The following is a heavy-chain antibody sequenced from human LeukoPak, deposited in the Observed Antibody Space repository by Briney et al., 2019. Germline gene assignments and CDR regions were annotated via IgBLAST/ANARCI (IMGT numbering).Heavy chain of an antibody. V-gene: IGHV3-48*02. J-gene: IGHJ4*02. Sequence: PGGSLRLSCAASGFTFSSYIMNGVREPPGKGLEWVSYIGSCSSSIYYADCVKGQFTISRDNAKNSLYLQMNSLRDEDTAVYYCARALGLEIDYWGQGTLVSVSS. CDR2: IGSCSSSI. CDR3: ARALGLEIDY. CDR1: GFTFSSYI. D-gene: IGHD3-3*01.